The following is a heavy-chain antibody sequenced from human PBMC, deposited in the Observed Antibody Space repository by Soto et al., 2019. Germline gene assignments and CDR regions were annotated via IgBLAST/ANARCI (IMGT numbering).Heavy chain of an antibody. J-gene: IGHJ4*02. CDR2: IDHSGST. Sequence: QVQLQESGPGLVKPSGTLSLTCAVSGGSISSTNWWNWVRQPPGKGLEWIGEIDHSGSTNYNPSLKSRVTMSVDKPKNQFSLKLSSVTAPDTAVYYCVRDSGNGWKDYWGQGTLVTVSS. D-gene: IGHD6-19*01. V-gene: IGHV4-4*02. CDR3: VRDSGNGWKDY. CDR1: GGSISSTNW.